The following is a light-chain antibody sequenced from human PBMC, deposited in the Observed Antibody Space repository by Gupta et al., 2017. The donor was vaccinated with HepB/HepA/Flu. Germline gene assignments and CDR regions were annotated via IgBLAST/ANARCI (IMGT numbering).Light chain of an antibody. V-gene: IGKV3-20*01. Sequence: IVLTQSPDTLSFSLGDRPTLSCRACLCVRSSYLAWYQQKPCQTPRLLIYGASSRSTGLPDRISGSGSGTDFTLTIRRREPENFAVYYCQQEGSSPKTFGQGTKVEIK. J-gene: IGKJ1*01. CDR2: GAS. CDR3: QQEGSSPKT. CDR1: LCVRSSY.